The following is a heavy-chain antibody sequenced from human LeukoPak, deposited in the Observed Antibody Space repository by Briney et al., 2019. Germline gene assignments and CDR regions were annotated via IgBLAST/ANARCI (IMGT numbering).Heavy chain of an antibody. D-gene: IGHD5-24*01. V-gene: IGHV4-34*12. CDR1: GESFSGYY. Sequence: SETLSLTCAVYGESFSGYYWSWIRQPPGKGLEWIGEIIHSGSTTYNPSLKSRVTMSVDTSKNQFSLKLSSVTAADTAVYYCARVVRDGYNLGVFDYWGQGTLVTVPS. CDR2: IIHSGST. J-gene: IGHJ4*02. CDR3: ARVVRDGYNLGVFDY.